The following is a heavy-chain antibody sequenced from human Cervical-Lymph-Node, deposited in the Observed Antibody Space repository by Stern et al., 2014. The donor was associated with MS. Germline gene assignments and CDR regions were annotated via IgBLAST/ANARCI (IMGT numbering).Heavy chain of an antibody. CDR1: GFTFSSYA. D-gene: IGHD2-2*01. CDR2: ISGSGGST. J-gene: IGHJ4*02. V-gene: IGHV3-23*01. CDR3: AKAAIRLIHAPIDY. Sequence: EVQLLESGGGLVQPGGSLRISCAASGFTFSSYAMSWVRQAPGKGLEWDSAISGSGGSTYYADSVKGRFTISRDNSKNTLYLQMNSLRAEDTAVYYCAKAAIRLIHAPIDYGGQGTLVTVSS.